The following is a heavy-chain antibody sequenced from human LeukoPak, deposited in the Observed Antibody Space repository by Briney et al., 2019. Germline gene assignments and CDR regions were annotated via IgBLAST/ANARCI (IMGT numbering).Heavy chain of an antibody. CDR1: GIMFSDYG. J-gene: IGHJ6*02. CDR3: ARDPPPPLDV. Sequence: PGMSLRLSCGASGIMFSDYGMHWVRQAPGKGLEWVANIKQDGSEKYYVDSVKGRFTISRDNAKNSLYLQMNSLRAEDTAVYYCARDPPPPLDVWGQGTTVTVSS. V-gene: IGHV3-7*03. CDR2: IKQDGSEK.